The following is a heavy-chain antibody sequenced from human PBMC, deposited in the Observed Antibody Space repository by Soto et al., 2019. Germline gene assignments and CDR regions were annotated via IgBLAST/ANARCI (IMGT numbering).Heavy chain of an antibody. CDR1: GFTFSSYA. J-gene: IGHJ4*02. CDR2: ISGSGGST. V-gene: IGHV3-23*01. Sequence: EVQLLESGGGLVQPGGSLRLSCAASGFTFSSYAMSWVRQAPGKGLEWVSAISGSGGSTYYADSVKGRFTISRDNSKHTLYLQMNTLRAEDTAVYYCAKVPIFYCSSTSFHDYWGQGTVVTVSS. CDR3: AKVPIFYCSSTSFHDY. D-gene: IGHD2-2*01.